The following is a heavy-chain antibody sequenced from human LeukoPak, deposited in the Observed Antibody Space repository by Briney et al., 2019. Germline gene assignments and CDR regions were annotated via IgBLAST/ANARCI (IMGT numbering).Heavy chain of an antibody. CDR1: GFTFSSYW. CDR3: AKDRDYFDSRVFDY. CDR2: IKQDGSEK. J-gene: IGHJ4*02. V-gene: IGHV3-7*03. D-gene: IGHD3-22*01. Sequence: GGSLRLSCAASGFTFSSYWMSWVRQAPGKGLEWVANIKQDGSEKYYVDSVKGRFTISRDNSKNTLYLQMNNVRADDTAVYYCAKDRDYFDSRVFDYWGQGTLVTVSS.